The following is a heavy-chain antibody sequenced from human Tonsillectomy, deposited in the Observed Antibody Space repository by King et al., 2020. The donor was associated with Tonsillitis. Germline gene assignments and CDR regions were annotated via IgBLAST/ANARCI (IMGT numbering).Heavy chain of an antibody. Sequence: VQLVESGGGVVQPGRSLRLSCAASGFTFSTYAMHWVRRAPGKGLEWVAVISSDGSIEYYADSVKGRFIISRDNSKNTLYLQMNSLRPEDTAVYYCAREWSNSWWGQGTLVTVSS. D-gene: IGHD6-13*01. CDR3: AREWSNSW. CDR2: ISSDGSIE. CDR1: GFTFSTYA. V-gene: IGHV3-30*04. J-gene: IGHJ4*02.